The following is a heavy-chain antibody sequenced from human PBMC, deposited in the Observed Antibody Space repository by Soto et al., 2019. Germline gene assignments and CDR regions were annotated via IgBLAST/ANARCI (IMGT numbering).Heavy chain of an antibody. CDR2: ISYEESNK. CDR1: GFTFSSYP. J-gene: IGHJ3*02. CDR3: ARVRGSSWYEGAFDI. Sequence: QVQLVESGGGVVQPGRSLRLSCAASGFTFSSYPMHWVRQAPGKGLEWVAFISYEESNKYYADSVKGRFTISRDNSKNTLYLQMNSLRAEDTAVYYCARVRGSSWYEGAFDIWGQGTMVTVSS. D-gene: IGHD6-13*01. V-gene: IGHV3-30-3*01.